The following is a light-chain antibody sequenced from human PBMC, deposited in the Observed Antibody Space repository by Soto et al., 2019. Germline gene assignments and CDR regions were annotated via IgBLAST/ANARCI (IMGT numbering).Light chain of an antibody. CDR1: SSDIGDSNY. CDR2: DVS. J-gene: IGLJ1*01. V-gene: IGLV2-14*03. CDR3: SSLSSSSTFHV. Sequence: QSVLTQPASVSGSPGQSITISCTGTSSDIGDSNYVSWYQQHPGKAPKLVIYDVSNRPSGVSNRFSGSKSANTASLTISGLQAEDEADYYCSSLSSSSTFHVFGPVTKV.